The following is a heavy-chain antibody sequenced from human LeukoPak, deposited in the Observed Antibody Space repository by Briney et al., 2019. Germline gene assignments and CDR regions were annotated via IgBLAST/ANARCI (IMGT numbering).Heavy chain of an antibody. CDR3: ARQAGKQLVFDY. J-gene: IGHJ4*02. Sequence: SETLSLTCTVSGGSISSYYWSWIRQPPGKGLEWIGYIYYSGSTNYNPSLKSRVTISVDTSKNQFSLKLSSVTAADTAVYYCARQAGKQLVFDYWGQGTLVTVSS. CDR1: GGSISSYY. V-gene: IGHV4-59*08. CDR2: IYYSGST. D-gene: IGHD6-13*01.